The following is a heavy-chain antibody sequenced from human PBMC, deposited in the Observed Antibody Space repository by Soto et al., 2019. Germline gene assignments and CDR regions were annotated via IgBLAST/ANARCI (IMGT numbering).Heavy chain of an antibody. D-gene: IGHD3-3*01. Sequence: VQLLESGGGLVQPGGSLRLSCAASGFTFGSYAMNWVRQAPGKGLEWVSAISGSGGSTSYPDSVEGRFTMSRDNSKNTPYLQMNSLRAEDTAVYYCAKGLRSGSYSGIDDWGQGTLVTVSS. CDR2: ISGSGGST. CDR3: AKGLRSGSYSGIDD. J-gene: IGHJ4*02. V-gene: IGHV3-23*01. CDR1: GFTFGSYA.